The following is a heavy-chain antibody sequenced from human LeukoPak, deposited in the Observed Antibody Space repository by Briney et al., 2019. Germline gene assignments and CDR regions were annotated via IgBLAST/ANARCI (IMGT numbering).Heavy chain of an antibody. CDR1: GFTFSSYE. J-gene: IGHJ5*02. V-gene: IGHV3-48*03. Sequence: GGSLRLSCAASGFTFSSYEMNWVRQAPGKGLEWVSYISSSGSTIYYADSVKGRFTISRDNSKNTLYLQMNSLRAEDTAVYYCAKDQGGGYCSSTSCYMDWLDPWGQGTLVTVSS. CDR2: ISSSGSTI. D-gene: IGHD2-2*02. CDR3: AKDQGGGYCSSTSCYMDWLDP.